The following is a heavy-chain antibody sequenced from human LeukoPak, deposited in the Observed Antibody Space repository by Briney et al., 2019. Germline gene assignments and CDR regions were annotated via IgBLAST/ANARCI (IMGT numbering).Heavy chain of an antibody. CDR3: VSSHHGSGTYRPFDY. D-gene: IGHD3-10*01. J-gene: IGHJ4*02. Sequence: GGPLRLSCAGSGFTFSRYSMNWVRQAPGKGLEWVSSISNGSSYIYYADSVQGRFTISRDNGKNSLYLQMNSLRADDTAVYYCVSSHHGSGTYRPFDYWGQGTLVTVSS. V-gene: IGHV3-21*01. CDR2: ISNGSSYI. CDR1: GFTFSRYS.